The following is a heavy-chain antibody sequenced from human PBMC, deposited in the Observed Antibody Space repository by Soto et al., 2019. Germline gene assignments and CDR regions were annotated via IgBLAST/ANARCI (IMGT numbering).Heavy chain of an antibody. CDR1: GGSISNFH. J-gene: IGHJ4*02. CDR3: ALGGYNYGRPFDF. Sequence: SETLSLTCNVSGGSISNFHLSWIRQPPGKGLEWIGYIYYSGNYCNPSLTSRVSMSLDKSKNQFSLHLKSVTAADTALYFCALGGYNYGRPFDFWGQGTRVTVSS. D-gene: IGHD5-18*01. CDR2: IYYSGN. V-gene: IGHV4-59*01.